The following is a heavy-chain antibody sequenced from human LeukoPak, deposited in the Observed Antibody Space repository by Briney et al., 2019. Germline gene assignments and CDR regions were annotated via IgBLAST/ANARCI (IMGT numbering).Heavy chain of an antibody. V-gene: IGHV3-23*01. D-gene: IGHD3-9*01. CDR1: GFTFSNSV. CDR2: IGGSGDST. J-gene: IGHJ5*02. Sequence: GGSLRLSCAASGFTFSNSVMVWVRQAPGHGLEWVSAIGGSGDSTYYTDSVTGRFTISRDNSKNTLYLQMNSLRAEDTALYYCAKLPTGYPNWFDPWGQGTLVTVSS. CDR3: AKLPTGYPNWFDP.